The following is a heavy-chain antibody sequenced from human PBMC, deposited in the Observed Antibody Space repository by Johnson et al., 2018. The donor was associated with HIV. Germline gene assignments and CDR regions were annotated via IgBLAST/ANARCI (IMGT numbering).Heavy chain of an antibody. D-gene: IGHD3-3*01. J-gene: IGHJ3*02. CDR1: GFTFRSHA. CDR2: LSYDGNNK. V-gene: IGHV3-30*18. Sequence: QMLLVESGGGVVQPGRSLRLSCAASGFTFRSHAMHWVRQAPGKGLEWVALLSYDGNNKYYSDPVQGRFTISRDNSKNTLYLHMNNLTAEDTAVYHCAKGYYDSSFGLDMWGQGTMVIVSS. CDR3: AKGYYDSSFGLDM.